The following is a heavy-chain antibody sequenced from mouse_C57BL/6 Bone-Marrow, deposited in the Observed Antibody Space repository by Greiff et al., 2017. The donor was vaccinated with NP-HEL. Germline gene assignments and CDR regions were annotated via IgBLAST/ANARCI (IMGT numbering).Heavy chain of an antibody. Sequence: QLPQSGAELVKPGASVKLSCTASGFTIKDSYLHLVKQRTEQGLEWIGRIDPEDGETKYAPQFQGKATITADTSSNTAYLQLSSLTSEDTAVYYWARDTTVGHWYFDVWGTGTTVTVSS. V-gene: IGHV14-2*01. D-gene: IGHD1-1*01. CDR3: ARDTTVGHWYFDV. CDR1: GFTIKDSY. J-gene: IGHJ1*03. CDR2: IDPEDGET.